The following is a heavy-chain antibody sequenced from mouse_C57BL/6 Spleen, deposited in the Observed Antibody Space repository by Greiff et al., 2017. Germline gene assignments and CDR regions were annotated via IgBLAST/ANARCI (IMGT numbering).Heavy chain of an antibody. D-gene: IGHD2-4*01. V-gene: IGHV1-15*01. CDR3: TSHYDYGAWFAY. Sequence: QVQLQQSGAELVRPGASVTLSCKASGYTFTDYEMHWVKQTPVHGLEWIGAIDPETGGTAYNQKFKGKAILTADKSSSTAYMELRSLTSEDSAVYYCTSHYDYGAWFAYWGQGTLVTVSA. CDR1: GYTFTDYE. J-gene: IGHJ3*01. CDR2: IDPETGGT.